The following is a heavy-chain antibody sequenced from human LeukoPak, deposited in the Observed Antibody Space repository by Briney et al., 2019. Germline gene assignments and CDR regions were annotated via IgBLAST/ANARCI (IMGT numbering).Heavy chain of an antibody. V-gene: IGHV5-51*01. CDR2: IYSGDSDT. CDR3: ASSSSSWYLFDY. Sequence: GESLKISCKGSGYSFTNYWIGWVRQMPGKALEWMGIIYSGDSDTRYSPSFQGHVTISADKSISTAYLHWSSLEASDTAMDYCASSSSSWYLFDYWGQGTLVTVSS. CDR1: GYSFTNYW. D-gene: IGHD6-13*01. J-gene: IGHJ4*02.